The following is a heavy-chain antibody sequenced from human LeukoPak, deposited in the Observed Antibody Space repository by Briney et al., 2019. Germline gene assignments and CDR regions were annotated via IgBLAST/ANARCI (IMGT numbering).Heavy chain of an antibody. Sequence: ASVKVSCKASGYTFTSYDINWVRQATGQGLEWMGWMNPNSGNTGYAQKFQGRVTMTRNTSISTAYMELSSLRSEDTAVYYCARGYRRYYSGSGRWYNWFDPWGQGTLVTVSS. CDR1: GYTFTSYD. CDR2: MNPNSGNT. V-gene: IGHV1-8*01. J-gene: IGHJ5*02. D-gene: IGHD3-10*01. CDR3: ARGYRRYYSGSGRWYNWFDP.